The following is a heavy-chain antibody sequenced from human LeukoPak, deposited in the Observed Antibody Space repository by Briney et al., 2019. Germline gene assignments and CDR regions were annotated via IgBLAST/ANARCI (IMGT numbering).Heavy chain of an antibody. CDR2: INPNSGGT. CDR1: GYTFTGYY. J-gene: IGHJ4*02. Sequence: ASVKVSCKASGYTFTGYYMHWVRQAPGQGLEWMGWINPNSGGTNYAQKFQGRVTMTRDTSISTAYMELSSLRSEDTAVYYCATYSLVRFLDDYWGQGTLVTVSS. V-gene: IGHV1-2*02. D-gene: IGHD3-3*01. CDR3: ATYSLVRFLDDY.